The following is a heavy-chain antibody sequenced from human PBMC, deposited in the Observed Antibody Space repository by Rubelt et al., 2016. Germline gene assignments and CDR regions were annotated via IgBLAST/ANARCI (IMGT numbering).Heavy chain of an antibody. V-gene: IGHV4-59*08. Sequence: GLVKPSETLSLTCTVSGGSISSYYWSWIRQPPGKGLEWIGYVHYSGSTDYNPSLKSRATISVDTSKKQFSLKVRSVTAADTAVYYCARTSGYNYDEAFDIWGQGTMVTVSS. CDR3: ARTSGYNYDEAFDI. CDR1: GGSISSYY. D-gene: IGHD5-12*01. CDR2: VHYSGST. J-gene: IGHJ3*02.